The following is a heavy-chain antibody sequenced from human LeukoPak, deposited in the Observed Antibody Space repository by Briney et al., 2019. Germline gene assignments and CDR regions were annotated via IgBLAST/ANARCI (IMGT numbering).Heavy chain of an antibody. CDR2: ISSSGSTI. J-gene: IGHJ6*03. Sequence: GGSLRLSCAASGFTFSDFYMNWIRQAPGKGLEWVSYISSSGSTIHYADSVKGRFTISRDNAKNSLYLQMNSLRAEDTAVYYCARDPHIGVTAGTGYFYYYYMDVWGKGTTVTVSS. V-gene: IGHV3-11*01. CDR3: ARDPHIGVTAGTGYFYYYYMDV. D-gene: IGHD6-13*01. CDR1: GFTFSDFY.